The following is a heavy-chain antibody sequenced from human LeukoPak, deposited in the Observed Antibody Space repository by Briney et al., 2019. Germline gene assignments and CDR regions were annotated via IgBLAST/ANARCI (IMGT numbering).Heavy chain of an antibody. J-gene: IGHJ4*02. D-gene: IGHD3/OR15-3a*01. V-gene: IGHV4-4*07. CDR3: ARDILAGTVCYFDY. Sequence: PSETLSLTCTVSGGSISSYYWSWIRQPAGKGLEWIGRIYTSGSTNYNPSLKSRVTMSVDTSKNQFSLKLSSVTAADTAVYYCARDILAGTVCYFDYWGQGTLVTVSS. CDR1: GGSISSYY. CDR2: IYTSGST.